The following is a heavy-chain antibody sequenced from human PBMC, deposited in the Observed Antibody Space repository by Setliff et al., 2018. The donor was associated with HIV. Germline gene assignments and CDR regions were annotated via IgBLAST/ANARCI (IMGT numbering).Heavy chain of an antibody. CDR3: TRDPRPMDV. CDR2: ISGSGSDI. J-gene: IGHJ6*04. CDR1: GFTFSDYY. V-gene: IGHV3-11*01. Sequence: RLSCAASGFTFSDYYMTWIRQVPGKGLECLSYISGSGSDINYEDSVKGRFTISRDNAKNSLYLQMNSLRAEDTAIYYCTRDPRPMDVWGKGTTVTVSS.